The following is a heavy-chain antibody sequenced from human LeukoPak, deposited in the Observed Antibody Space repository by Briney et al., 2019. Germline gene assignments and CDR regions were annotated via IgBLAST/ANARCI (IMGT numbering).Heavy chain of an antibody. J-gene: IGHJ4*02. CDR1: GVTFSTYG. D-gene: IGHD2-15*01. Sequence: GGTLRLSCAVSGVTFSTYGMSWVRQAPGQGLEWVSGISATGDSTYNADSVKGRFTISRDNSKNTLYLQMNSLRAEDTAVYYCANWGYCSGGSCPIDYWGQGTLVTVSS. V-gene: IGHV3-23*01. CDR2: ISATGDST. CDR3: ANWGYCSGGSCPIDY.